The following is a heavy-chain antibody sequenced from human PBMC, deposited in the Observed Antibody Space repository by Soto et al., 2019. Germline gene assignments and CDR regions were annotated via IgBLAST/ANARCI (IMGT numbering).Heavy chain of an antibody. J-gene: IGHJ6*03. D-gene: IGHD2-15*01. CDR2: IKQDGSEK. CDR1: GFTFSTYW. CDR3: ARHGRDIVVVVAATHYYDYLDV. Sequence: EVQLVESGGGLVQPGGSLRLSCAASGFTFSTYWMSWVRQAPGKGLEWVANIKQDGSEKYYVDSVKGRFTISRDNAKNSLYLQMNSMRAEDTAVYYCARHGRDIVVVVAATHYYDYLDVWGKGTTVTVSS. V-gene: IGHV3-7*01.